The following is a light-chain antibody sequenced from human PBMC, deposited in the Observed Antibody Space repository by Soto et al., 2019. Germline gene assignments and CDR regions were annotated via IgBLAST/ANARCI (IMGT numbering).Light chain of an antibody. CDR2: SNN. V-gene: IGLV1-44*01. Sequence: QPVLTQPPSASGTPGQRVTISCSGSSSSIGSTVNWYQQLPGTAPKLLLYSNNQRSAGVPDRFSGSKSGPSASLAISGLQSEDEADYFCAAWDDSLNARYVFGTGTKVTVL. CDR1: SSSIGST. CDR3: AAWDDSLNARYV. J-gene: IGLJ1*01.